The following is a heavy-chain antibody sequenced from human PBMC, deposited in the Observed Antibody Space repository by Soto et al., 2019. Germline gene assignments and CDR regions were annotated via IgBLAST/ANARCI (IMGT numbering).Heavy chain of an antibody. V-gene: IGHV4-59*08. Sequence: SETLSLTCTVSGGSISSYYWSWIRQPPGKGLEWIGYIYYSGSTNYNPSLKSRVTISVDTSKNQFSLKLSSVTAADTAVYYCARRSGDYGDPSYYFDYWGQGTLVTVSS. CDR2: IYYSGST. D-gene: IGHD4-17*01. J-gene: IGHJ4*02. CDR1: GGSISSYY. CDR3: ARRSGDYGDPSYYFDY.